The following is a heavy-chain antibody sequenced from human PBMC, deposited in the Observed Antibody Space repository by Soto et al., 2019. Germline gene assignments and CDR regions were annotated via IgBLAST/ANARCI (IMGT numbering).Heavy chain of an antibody. Sequence: ASVKVSCKASGYTFTSYAMHWVRQAPGQRLEWMGWINAGNGNTKYSQKFQGRVTITRDTSASTAYMELSSLRSEDTAVYYCARDQRPLCFGELYYYMDVWGKGTTVTVSS. V-gene: IGHV1-3*01. CDR1: GYTFTSYA. CDR3: ARDQRPLCFGELYYYMDV. J-gene: IGHJ6*03. D-gene: IGHD3-10*01. CDR2: INAGNGNT.